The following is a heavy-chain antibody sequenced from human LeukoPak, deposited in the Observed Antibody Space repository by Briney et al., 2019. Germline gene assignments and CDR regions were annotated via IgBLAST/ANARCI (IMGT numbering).Heavy chain of an antibody. Sequence: EASVKVSCKASGYTFTGYYMHWVRQAPGQGLEWMGWINPNSGGTNYAQKFQGRVTMTRDTSISTAYMELSRLRSDDTAVYYCARGGYCSSTSCYTGIESGDYWGQGTLVTVSS. CDR1: GYTFTGYY. CDR2: INPNSGGT. V-gene: IGHV1-2*02. D-gene: IGHD2-2*02. J-gene: IGHJ4*02. CDR3: ARGGYCSSTSCYTGIESGDY.